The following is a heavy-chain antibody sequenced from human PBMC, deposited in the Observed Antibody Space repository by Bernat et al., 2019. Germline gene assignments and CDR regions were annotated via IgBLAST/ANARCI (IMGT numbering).Heavy chain of an antibody. CDR3: AKDPTYYDILTGAFDY. V-gene: IGHV3-23*01. CDR2: ISGSGGST. D-gene: IGHD3-9*01. CDR1: GFTFSSYA. Sequence: EVQLLESGGGLVQPGGSLRLSCAASGFTFSSYAMSWVRQAPGKGLEWVSAISGSGGSTCYADSVKGRFTISRDNSKNTLYLQMNSLRAEDTAVYYCAKDPTYYDILTGAFDYWGQGTLVTVSS. J-gene: IGHJ4*02.